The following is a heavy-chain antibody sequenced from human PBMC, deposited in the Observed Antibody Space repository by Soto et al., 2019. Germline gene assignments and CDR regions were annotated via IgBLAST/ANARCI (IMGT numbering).Heavy chain of an antibody. Sequence: QVQLVQSGAEVKKPGTSVKVSCKASGYSFATYAIHWVRQAPGQGLEWMGWINPATGNTEYSDKFQDRVTFTRDTSATTADMELRGLRSEDTAVYYCSRTYKSAGWLEPWGQGTLVTVSS. CDR1: GYSFATYA. V-gene: IGHV1-3*01. CDR2: INPATGNT. D-gene: IGHD1-1*01. CDR3: SRTYKSAGWLEP. J-gene: IGHJ5*02.